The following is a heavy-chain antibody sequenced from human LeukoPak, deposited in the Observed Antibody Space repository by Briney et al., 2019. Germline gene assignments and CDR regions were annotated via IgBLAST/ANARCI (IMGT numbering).Heavy chain of an antibody. CDR1: GFTFSSYS. D-gene: IGHD1-14*01. V-gene: IGHV3-21*01. CDR3: ARDPVSSDVYNGMDV. J-gene: IGHJ6*02. CDR2: ISSSSSYI. Sequence: GGSLRLACAASGFTFSSYSMNWVRQAPGRGLEWVSSISSSSSYIYYADSVKGRFTISRGNAKNSLYLQMNSLRAEDTAVYYCARDPVSSDVYNGMDVWGQGTTVTVSS.